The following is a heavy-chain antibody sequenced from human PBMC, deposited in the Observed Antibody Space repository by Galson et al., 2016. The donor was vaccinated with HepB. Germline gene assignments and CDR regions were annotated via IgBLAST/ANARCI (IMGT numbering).Heavy chain of an antibody. CDR2: ILHDGSKK. CDR1: GSTFIRHN. J-gene: IGHJ6*02. V-gene: IGHV3-30*04. Sequence: SLRLSCAASGSTFIRHNMDWVRQAPGKGLEWVAVILHDGSKKFYADSVKGRFTISRDNSKNTMYLQMDSLRAEDTAVYYCARANYYAMDVWGQGTTVTVSS. CDR3: ARANYYAMDV.